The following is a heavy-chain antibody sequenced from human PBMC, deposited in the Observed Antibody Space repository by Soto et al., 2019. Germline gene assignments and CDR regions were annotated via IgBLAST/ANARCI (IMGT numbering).Heavy chain of an antibody. CDR3: ARFGSSGWYVVPYYYYYGMDV. CDR2: ISAYNGNT. Sequence: ASVKVSCKASGYTFTSYGISWVRQAPGQGLEWMGWISAYNGNTNYAQKLQGRVTMTTDTSTSTAYMELRSLRSDDTAVYYCARFGSSGWYVVPYYYYYGMDVWGQGTTVTVPS. D-gene: IGHD6-19*01. V-gene: IGHV1-18*04. J-gene: IGHJ6*02. CDR1: GYTFTSYG.